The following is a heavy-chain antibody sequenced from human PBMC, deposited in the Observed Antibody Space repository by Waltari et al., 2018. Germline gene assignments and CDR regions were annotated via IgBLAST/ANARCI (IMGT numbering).Heavy chain of an antibody. D-gene: IGHD4-4*01. J-gene: IGHJ4*02. CDR2: IIPFLGIA. Sequence: QVQLVQSGAEVKKPGSSVKVSCKASGGTFNSYAISWVRQVPGQGLEWMGGIIPFLGIADYAQKFQGRVTITADESTTTAYMDLSSLRSDDTAVYYCARRSNSDYILDYWGQVTLVTVFS. CDR1: GGTFNSYA. V-gene: IGHV1-69*12. CDR3: ARRSNSDYILDY.